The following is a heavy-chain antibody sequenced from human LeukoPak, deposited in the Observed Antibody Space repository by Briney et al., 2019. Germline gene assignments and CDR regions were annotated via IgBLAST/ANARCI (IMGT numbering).Heavy chain of an antibody. J-gene: IGHJ4*02. CDR3: AKGPNFGSWRAVHY. CDR1: EFNFDNYD. Sequence: GGSLRLSCAASEFNFDNYDMSWVRQILEKGPEWVSSISSDGVTFYADSVKGRFTMSRDKSRKTLYLQMNSLRTDDTATYYCAKGPNFGSWRAVHYWGQGSLVTVSP. D-gene: IGHD3-10*01. V-gene: IGHV3-23*01. CDR2: ISSDGVT.